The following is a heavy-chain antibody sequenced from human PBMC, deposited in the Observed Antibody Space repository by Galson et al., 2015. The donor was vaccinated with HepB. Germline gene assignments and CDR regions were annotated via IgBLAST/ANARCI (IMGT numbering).Heavy chain of an antibody. J-gene: IGHJ6*02. CDR3: AARFYDSSSYYFWHYYNGVDV. D-gene: IGHD3-22*01. CDR1: GGSVSGYY. CDR2: INHNGNT. Sequence: ETLSLTCAVYGGSVSGYYWSWIRQSPGKGLEWIGNINHNGNTNYNPSLRSRITISADTSKKQFSLKLTSVTAADTAVYNCAARFYDSSSYYFWHYYNGVDVWGQGTTVTVSS. V-gene: IGHV4-34*01.